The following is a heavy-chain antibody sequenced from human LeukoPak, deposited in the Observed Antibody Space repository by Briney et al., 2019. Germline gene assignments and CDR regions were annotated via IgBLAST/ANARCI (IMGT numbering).Heavy chain of an antibody. D-gene: IGHD3-22*01. CDR2: ISNRGTYI. J-gene: IGHJ4*02. Sequence: GGSLRLSCAASGFTFSNYNMNWVRQAPGKGLEWVSFISNRGTYIYYADSVKGRFTISRDNAKNSLYLQMNSLRAEDTAVYYCARDSDSSGYPTMGVLGYWGQGTLVTVSS. CDR3: ARDSDSSGYPTMGVLGY. CDR1: GFTFSNYN. V-gene: IGHV3-21*01.